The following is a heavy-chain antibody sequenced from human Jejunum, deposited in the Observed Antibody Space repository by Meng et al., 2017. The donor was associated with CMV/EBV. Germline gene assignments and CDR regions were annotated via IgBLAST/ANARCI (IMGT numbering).Heavy chain of an antibody. Sequence: GFTVNSNFMTWVRQAPGKGLEWVAVSYSTGMTYYADSVKGRFTISRDNSKNTMYLQMNGLRLEDTAMYYCATEVAVRNYFSYGMDVWGQGTAVTVSS. CDR2: SYSTGMT. V-gene: IGHV3-66*03. CDR1: GFTVNSNF. D-gene: IGHD3-10*01. J-gene: IGHJ6*02. CDR3: ATEVAVRNYFSYGMDV.